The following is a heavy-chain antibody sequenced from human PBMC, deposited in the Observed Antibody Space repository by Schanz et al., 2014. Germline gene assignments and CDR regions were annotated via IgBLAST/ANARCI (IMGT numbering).Heavy chain of an antibody. D-gene: IGHD3-9*01. CDR1: GYTFAVYY. V-gene: IGHV1-2*02. Sequence: QVQLVQSGSELKKPGASVKVSCKASGYTFAVYYIHWVRQAPGQGLEWMGWINPRSGDTNYAQNFQGRVTMTRDTSISTAYMELRRLRSDDTAVYYCARDYYDILTGYPYDTFDIWGQGTMVTVSS. CDR3: ARDYYDILTGYPYDTFDI. J-gene: IGHJ3*02. CDR2: INPRSGDT.